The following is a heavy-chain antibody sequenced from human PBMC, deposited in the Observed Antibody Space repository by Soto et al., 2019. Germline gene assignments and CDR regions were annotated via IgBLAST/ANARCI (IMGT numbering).Heavy chain of an antibody. Sequence: QVQLQESGPGLVKPSDTLSLTCAVSGYSISSSNWWGWIRQPPGKGLEWIGYIYYSGSTYFNPSLTRRVTPSVDTSKSQLSLKLSSVTAVDTAVYYCARINPAAGYYYGMDVWGQGTTVTVS. CDR1: GYSISSSNW. CDR3: ARINPAAGYYYGMDV. V-gene: IGHV4-28*01. J-gene: IGHJ6*02. CDR2: IYYSGST. D-gene: IGHD6-25*01.